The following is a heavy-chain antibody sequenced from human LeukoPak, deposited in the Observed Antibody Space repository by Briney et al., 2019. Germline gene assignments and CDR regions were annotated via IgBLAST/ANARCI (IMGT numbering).Heavy chain of an antibody. D-gene: IGHD1-26*01. CDR1: GFTFSNAW. V-gene: IGHV3-15*01. Sequence: GRSLRPSRAASGFTFSNAWMSWGRHAPGKGREWVGRIKSKTDGGTTDYAAPVKGRFTISRDDSKNTLYLQMNSLKTEDTAVYYCTTGRWELLRYYFDYWGQGTLVTVSS. CDR2: IKSKTDGGTT. CDR3: TTGRWELLRYYFDY. J-gene: IGHJ4*02.